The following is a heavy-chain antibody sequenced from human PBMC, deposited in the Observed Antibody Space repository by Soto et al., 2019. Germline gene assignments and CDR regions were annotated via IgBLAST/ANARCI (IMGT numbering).Heavy chain of an antibody. CDR1: GGSISSCGYY. V-gene: IGHV4-31*03. J-gene: IGHJ4*02. CDR2: IYYSGST. Sequence: QVQLQESGPGLVKPSQTLSLTCTVSGGSISSCGYYWTWIRQRPGKGLEWIGYIYYSGSTYYNPSLKSRLTISVETSKNQFSLKLSSVTAADTAVYYCARDHMVRGALDYWGQGTLVTVSS. D-gene: IGHD3-10*01. CDR3: ARDHMVRGALDY.